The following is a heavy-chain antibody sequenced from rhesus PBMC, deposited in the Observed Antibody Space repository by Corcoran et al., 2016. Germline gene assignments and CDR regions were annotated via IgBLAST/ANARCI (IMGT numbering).Heavy chain of an antibody. CDR3: SRGPGAWFFDY. V-gene: IGHV4S9*01. CDR2: VYGKSEST. CDR1: GGSISDNYY. D-gene: IGHD6-31*01. Sequence: VQLQGSGPGLVKPSETLSLTCDFSGGSISDNYYWHLIRQPPGKGLEWIGNVYGKSESTDDNPSRKSRGTIAKDTAKNQFFLKLNSVTAADTAIYYCSRGPGAWFFDYWGQGVLVTGSS. J-gene: IGHJ4*01.